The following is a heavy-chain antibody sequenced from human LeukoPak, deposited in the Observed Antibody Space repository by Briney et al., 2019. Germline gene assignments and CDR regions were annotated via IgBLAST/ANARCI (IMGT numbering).Heavy chain of an antibody. CDR3: ARPRGYSYGYALYFDY. D-gene: IGHD5-18*01. J-gene: IGHJ4*02. V-gene: IGHV1-69*13. CDR1: GYTFTSYD. Sequence: ASVKVSCKASGYTFTSYDISWVRQAPGQGLEWMGGIIPIFGTANYAQKFQGRVTITADESTSTAYMELSSLRSEDTAVYYCARPRGYSYGYALYFDYWDQGTLVTVSS. CDR2: IIPIFGTA.